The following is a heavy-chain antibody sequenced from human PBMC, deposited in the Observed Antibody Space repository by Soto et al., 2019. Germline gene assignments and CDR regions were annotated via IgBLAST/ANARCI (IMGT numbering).Heavy chain of an antibody. Sequence: ASETLSLTCTVSGGSISSGGYYWSWIRQHPGKGLEWIGYIYYSGSTYYNPSLKSRVTISVDTSKNQFSLKLSSVTAADTAVYYCARNYISSSWYGPFDYWGQGTLVTVSS. CDR2: IYYSGST. V-gene: IGHV4-31*03. J-gene: IGHJ4*02. CDR1: GGSISSGGYY. D-gene: IGHD6-13*01. CDR3: ARNYISSSWYGPFDY.